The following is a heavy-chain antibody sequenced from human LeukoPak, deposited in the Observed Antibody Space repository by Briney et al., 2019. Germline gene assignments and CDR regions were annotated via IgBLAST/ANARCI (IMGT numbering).Heavy chain of an antibody. CDR2: INHSGST. D-gene: IGHD6-13*01. CDR1: GGSFSGYY. V-gene: IGHV4-34*01. J-gene: IGHJ4*02. Sequence: PSETLSLTCAVYGGSFSGYYWSWIRQPPGKGLEWIGEINHSGSTNYNPSLKSRVTISVDTSENQFSLKLSSVTAADTAVYYCARAVYSSSWYGSDYWGQGTLVTVSS. CDR3: ARAVYSSSWYGSDY.